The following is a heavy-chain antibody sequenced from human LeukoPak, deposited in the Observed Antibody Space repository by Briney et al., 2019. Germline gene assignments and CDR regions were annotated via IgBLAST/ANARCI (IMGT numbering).Heavy chain of an antibody. D-gene: IGHD6-19*01. J-gene: IGHJ4*02. Sequence: GGSLRLSCAASGFTFSSYAMSWVPPAPGKGLEWVSAISGSGGSTYYADSGKGRFTISRDNSKNTLYLQMNSLGAEDTAVYYCAKRGIAVAGTVYWGQGTLVTVSS. CDR2: ISGSGGST. V-gene: IGHV3-23*01. CDR3: AKRGIAVAGTVY. CDR1: GFTFSSYA.